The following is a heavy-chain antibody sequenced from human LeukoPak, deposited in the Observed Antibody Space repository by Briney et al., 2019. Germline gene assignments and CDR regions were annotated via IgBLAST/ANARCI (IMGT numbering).Heavy chain of an antibody. J-gene: IGHJ6*02. CDR3: ANLAVAGILDDYYYGMDV. D-gene: IGHD6-19*01. CDR1: GFTFSSYA. Sequence: VGSLRLSCAASGFTFSSYAMSWVRQAPGKGLEWVSAISGSGGSTYYADSVKGRFTISRDNSKNTLYLQMNSLRAEDTAVYYCANLAVAGILDDYYYGMDVWGQGTTVTVSS. V-gene: IGHV3-23*01. CDR2: ISGSGGST.